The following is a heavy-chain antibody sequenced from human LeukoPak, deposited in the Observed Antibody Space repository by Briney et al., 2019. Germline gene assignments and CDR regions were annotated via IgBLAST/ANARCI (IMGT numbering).Heavy chain of an antibody. V-gene: IGHV4-34*01. CDR2: INHSGST. J-gene: IGHJ6*02. Sequence: PSETLSLTCAVYGGSFSGYCWSWIRQPPGKGLEWIGEINHSGSTNYNPSLKSRVTISVDTSKNQFSLKLSSVTAADTAVYYCARAPSRKLWFGELLYSYGMDVWGQGTTVTVSS. D-gene: IGHD3-10*01. CDR3: ARAPSRKLWFGELLYSYGMDV. CDR1: GGSFSGYC.